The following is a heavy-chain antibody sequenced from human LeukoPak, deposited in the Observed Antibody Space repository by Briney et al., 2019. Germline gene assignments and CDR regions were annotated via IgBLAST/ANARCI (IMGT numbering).Heavy chain of an antibody. CDR3: ARDRHDYLWGSWRLLGFDY. J-gene: IGHJ4*02. CDR2: IYSGGST. Sequence: GGSLRLSCAASGFTVSSNYMSWVRQAPGKGLEWVSVIYSGGSTYYADSVKGRFTISRDNSKNTLYLQMNSLRAEDTAVYYCARDRHDYLWGSWRLLGFDYWGQGTLVTVSS. D-gene: IGHD3-16*01. CDR1: GFTVSSNY. V-gene: IGHV3-53*01.